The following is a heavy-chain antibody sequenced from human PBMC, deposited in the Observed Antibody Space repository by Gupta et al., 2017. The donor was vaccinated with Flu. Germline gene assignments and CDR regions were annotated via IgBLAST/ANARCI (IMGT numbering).Heavy chain of an antibody. V-gene: IGHV3-74*01. Sequence: ADSVKGRFTISRDNAKNTLYLQMNSLRAEDTAVYYCARAKVYGGYDFCSVDRCYWFDPWGQGTLVTVSS. D-gene: IGHD2-15*01. CDR3: ARAKVYGGYDFCSVDRCYWFDP. J-gene: IGHJ5*02.